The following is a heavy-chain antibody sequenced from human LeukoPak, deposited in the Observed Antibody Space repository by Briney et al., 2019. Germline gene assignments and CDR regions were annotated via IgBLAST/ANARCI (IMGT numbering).Heavy chain of an antibody. CDR2: IIPIFGTT. J-gene: IGHJ4*02. CDR3: ARAWGYGSGSYYNN. V-gene: IGHV1-69*06. Sequence: SVKVSCKASGGTFSSYAISWVRQAPGQGLEWMGGIIPIFGTTNYTQKFQGRVTISADISTTTVYMDLSSLRSEDTAVYYCARAWGYGSGSYYNNWGQGTLVTVSS. CDR1: GGTFSSYA. D-gene: IGHD3-10*01.